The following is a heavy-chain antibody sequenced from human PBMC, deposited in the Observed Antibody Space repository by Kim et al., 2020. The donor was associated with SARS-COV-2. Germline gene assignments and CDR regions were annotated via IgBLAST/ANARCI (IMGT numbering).Heavy chain of an antibody. J-gene: IGHJ6*02. CDR1: GGSISSGSYY. CDR3: ARAGSGIGMDV. Sequence: SETLSLTCTVSGGSISSGSYYWSWIRQPAGKGLEWIGRIYTSGSTNYNPSLKSRVTISVDTSKNQFSLKLSSVTAADTAVYYCARAGSGIGMDVWGQGTTVTVSS. CDR2: IYTSGST. D-gene: IGHD3-10*01. V-gene: IGHV4-61*02.